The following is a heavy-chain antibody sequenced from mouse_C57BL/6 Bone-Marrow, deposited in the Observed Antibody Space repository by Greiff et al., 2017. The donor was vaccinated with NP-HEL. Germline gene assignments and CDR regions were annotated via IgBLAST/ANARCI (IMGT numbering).Heavy chain of an antibody. CDR2: IFPGSGST. Sequence: QVQLKESGPELVKPGASVKISCKASGYTFTDYYINWVKQRPGQGLEWIGWIFPGSGSTYYNEKFKGKATLTVDKSSSTAYMLLSSLTSEDSAVYFCANNSGEGGFAYWGQGTLVTVSA. J-gene: IGHJ3*01. CDR1: GYTFTDYY. CDR3: ANNSGEGGFAY. D-gene: IGHD3-2*02. V-gene: IGHV1-75*01.